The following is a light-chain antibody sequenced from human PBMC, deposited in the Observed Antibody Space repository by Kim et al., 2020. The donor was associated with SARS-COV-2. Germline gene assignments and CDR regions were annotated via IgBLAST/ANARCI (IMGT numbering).Light chain of an antibody. Sequence: ACVGDSGTITCRASQGISSALAWYQQTSGKAPKLLIYDASNLESGVPSRFSGSGSGTDFTLTISSVQPEDFATYYCQQFYSYPITFGQGTRLEIK. CDR1: QGISSA. V-gene: IGKV1-13*02. CDR3: QQFYSYPIT. CDR2: DAS. J-gene: IGKJ5*01.